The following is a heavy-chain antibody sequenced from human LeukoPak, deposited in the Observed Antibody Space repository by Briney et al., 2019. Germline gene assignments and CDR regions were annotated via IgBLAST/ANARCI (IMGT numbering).Heavy chain of an antibody. CDR1: GYTFIGYY. CDR3: ANDDYYDSSGQLDAFDI. CDR2: INPNSGGT. Sequence: ASVKVSCKASGYTFIGYYIHWVRQAPGQGLEWMGWINPNSGGTNYAQKFQDRVTMTRHTSISTAYMELSSLRSDDTAVYYCANDDYYDSSGQLDAFDIWGQGTMVTVSS. V-gene: IGHV1-2*02. J-gene: IGHJ3*02. D-gene: IGHD3-22*01.